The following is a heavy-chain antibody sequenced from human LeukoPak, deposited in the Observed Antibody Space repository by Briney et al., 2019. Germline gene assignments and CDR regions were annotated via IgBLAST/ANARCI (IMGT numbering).Heavy chain of an antibody. J-gene: IGHJ6*03. Sequence: ASVKVSCKASGYTFTGYYMHWVRQAPRQGLEWMGWINPNSGGTNYAQKFQGRVTMTRDTSISTAYMELSRLRSDDTTVYYCARANYYYYYMDVWGKGTTVTVSS. CDR3: ARANYYYYYMDV. CDR1: GYTFTGYY. CDR2: INPNSGGT. V-gene: IGHV1-2*02.